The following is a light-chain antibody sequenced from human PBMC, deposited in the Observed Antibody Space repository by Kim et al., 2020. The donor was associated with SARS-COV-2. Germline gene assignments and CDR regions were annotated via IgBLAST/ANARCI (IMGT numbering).Light chain of an antibody. J-gene: IGKJ5*01. CDR1: QDIRND. CDR3: LQHNTYPIT. CDR2: GAS. Sequence: ASVGDRVIITCRSSQDIRNDLGWYQQNPGGAPKRLIYGASSLQSGVPSRFSGSGSGTEFTLTISSLQPEDFATYFCLQHNTYPITFGRGTRLEIK. V-gene: IGKV1-17*01.